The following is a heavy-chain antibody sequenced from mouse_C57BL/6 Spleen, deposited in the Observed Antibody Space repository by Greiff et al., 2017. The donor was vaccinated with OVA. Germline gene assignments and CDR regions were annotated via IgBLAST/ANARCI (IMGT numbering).Heavy chain of an antibody. Sequence: VQLQQSGPELVKPGASVKLSCKASGYTFTSYDINWVKQRPGQGLEWIGKIYPRDGSTKYNEKFKGKATLTVDKSSSTAYMELNSLTAEDAAVYFCASSRLGRYIDFWGTGTTVTVSS. CDR2: IYPRDGST. J-gene: IGHJ1*03. V-gene: IGHV1-85*01. CDR3: ASSRLGRYIDF. CDR1: GYTFTSYD. D-gene: IGHD4-1*01.